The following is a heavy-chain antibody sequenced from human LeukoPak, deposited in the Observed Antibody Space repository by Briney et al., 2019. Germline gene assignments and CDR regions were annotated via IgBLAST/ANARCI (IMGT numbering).Heavy chain of an antibody. CDR1: GFTFSHYW. J-gene: IGHJ6*02. CDR3: ATLNYYAMDV. CDR2: IKKDGSES. Sequence: PGGSLRLSCFASGFTFSHYWMTWVRQAPGKGLEWVATIKKDGSESYFVDSVMGRFTISRDNAANSLFLLMNSLRAEDTATYYCATLNYYAMDVWGHGTTVTVSS. V-gene: IGHV3-7*01.